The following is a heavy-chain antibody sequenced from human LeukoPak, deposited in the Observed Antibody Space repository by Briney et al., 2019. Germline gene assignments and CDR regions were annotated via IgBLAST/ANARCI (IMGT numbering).Heavy chain of an antibody. V-gene: IGHV4-4*07. J-gene: IGHJ4*02. D-gene: IGHD1-7*01. CDR3: ARGIGTTNFDY. CDR1: GDSTNGYY. Sequence: SAETLSLTCTVSGDSTNGYYWSGIRQPAGEGLEWIGRIYTSGTTNYNPSLKSRVTMSVDTSKTQFSLRLNSVTAADTAVYYCARGIGTTNFDYWGQGALVTVSS. CDR2: IYTSGTT.